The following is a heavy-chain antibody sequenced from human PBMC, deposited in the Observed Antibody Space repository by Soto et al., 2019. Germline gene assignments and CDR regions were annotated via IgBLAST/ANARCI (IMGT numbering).Heavy chain of an antibody. J-gene: IGHJ6*02. CDR3: ARGGMLPYDYCVMDV. D-gene: IGHD2-15*01. Sequence: ASVKVSFKASGYTFTSYDINWVRQATGQGLECMGWMNPNSGNTGYAQKFQGRVTMTRNTSISTAYMELSSLRAEDTAVYYCARGGMLPYDYCVMDVWGQGTTDTVSS. V-gene: IGHV1-8*01. CDR2: MNPNSGNT. CDR1: GYTFTSYD.